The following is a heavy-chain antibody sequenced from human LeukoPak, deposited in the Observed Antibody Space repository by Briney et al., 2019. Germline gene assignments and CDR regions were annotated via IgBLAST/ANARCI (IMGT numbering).Heavy chain of an antibody. V-gene: IGHV3-11*04. CDR3: ARSVGFEETDY. CDR2: ISSSGSTI. Sequence: GSLRLSCAASGFTFSDYYMSWIRQALGKGLEWVSYISSSGSTIYYADSVKGRFTISRDDAKNSLYLQMNSLRAEDTAVYYCARSVGFEETDYWGQGTLVTVSS. CDR1: GFTFSDYY. D-gene: IGHD1-26*01. J-gene: IGHJ4*02.